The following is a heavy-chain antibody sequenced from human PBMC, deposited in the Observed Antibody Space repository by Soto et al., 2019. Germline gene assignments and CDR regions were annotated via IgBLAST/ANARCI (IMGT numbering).Heavy chain of an antibody. D-gene: IGHD2-21*02. CDR2: INAGNGNT. V-gene: IGHV1-3*01. J-gene: IGHJ4*02. CDR3: ARERKHIVVVTAWDY. Sequence: ASVKVSCKASGYTFTSYAMHWLRQAPGQRLEWMGWINAGNGNTKYSQEFQGRVTITRDTSASTAYMELSSLRSEDTAVYYCARERKHIVVVTAWDYWGQGTLVTVSS. CDR1: GYTFTSYA.